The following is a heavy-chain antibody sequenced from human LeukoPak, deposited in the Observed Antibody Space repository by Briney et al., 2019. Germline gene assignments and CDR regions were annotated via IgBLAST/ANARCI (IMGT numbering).Heavy chain of an antibody. CDR2: ISNDGSTK. J-gene: IGHJ1*01. V-gene: IGHV3-30*04. Sequence: GRSLRLSCAASGFTFSSYPMHWVRQAPGKGLEWVAVISNDGSTKYYADSVKGRFTISRDNSKNTLYLQMNSLRAEDTAVYYCAKDGKQVVQKHWGQGTLVTVSS. CDR3: AKDGKQVVQKH. CDR1: GFTFSSYP. D-gene: IGHD6-13*01.